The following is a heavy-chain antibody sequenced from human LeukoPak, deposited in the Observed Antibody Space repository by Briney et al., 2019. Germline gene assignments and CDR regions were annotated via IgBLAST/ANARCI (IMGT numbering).Heavy chain of an antibody. CDR2: IFPAGSPT. Sequence: GAPLQISCQCAGYIITSYWNGWRRQLPGKGVEWMGIIFPAGSPTRYSPSCQASATNSADKSINTAYLQWSSLKASDTAMYDCAKLTTVVTPRAFDIWGLGTLVTVSS. J-gene: IGHJ3*02. CDR1: GYIITSYW. D-gene: IGHD4-23*01. V-gene: IGHV5-51*01. CDR3: AKLTTVVTPRAFDI.